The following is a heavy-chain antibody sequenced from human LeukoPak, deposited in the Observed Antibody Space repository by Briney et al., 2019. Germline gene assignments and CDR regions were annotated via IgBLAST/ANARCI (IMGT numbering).Heavy chain of an antibody. D-gene: IGHD6-19*01. CDR3: ARGSGSSGKIDY. Sequence: PSETLSLTCTVSGGSISSYSWSWVRQPPGKGLEWIGYIYYSGSTNYNPSLKSRVTISLDTSKNQFSLKLSSVTAADTAVYYCARGSGSSGKIDYWGQGTLVTVSS. CDR2: IYYSGST. J-gene: IGHJ4*02. CDR1: GGSISSYS. V-gene: IGHV4-59*01.